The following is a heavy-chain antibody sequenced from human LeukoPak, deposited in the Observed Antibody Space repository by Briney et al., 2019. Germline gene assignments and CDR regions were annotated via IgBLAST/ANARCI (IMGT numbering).Heavy chain of an antibody. Sequence: ASVKVSCKASGYTFSDYYIHWVRQAPGQGLEWVGWINPKTGGTNYAQKFQGRVTMTRDTSISTAYMELSRLRSDDTAVYYCARGSMVRGVPGYNWFDPWGQGTLVTVSS. J-gene: IGHJ5*02. CDR1: GYTFSDYY. V-gene: IGHV1-2*02. D-gene: IGHD3-10*01. CDR3: ARGSMVRGVPGYNWFDP. CDR2: INPKTGGT.